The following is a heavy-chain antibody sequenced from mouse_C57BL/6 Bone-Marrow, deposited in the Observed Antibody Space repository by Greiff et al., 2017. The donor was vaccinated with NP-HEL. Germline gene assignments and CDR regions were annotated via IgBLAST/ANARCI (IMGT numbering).Heavy chain of an antibody. V-gene: IGHV5-2*03. CDR1: EYEFPSHD. Sequence: EVKVEESGGGLVQPGESLKLSCESNEYEFPSHDMSWVRKTPEKRLELVAAINSDGGSTYYPDTMERRFIISRDNTKKTLYLQMSSLRSEDTALYYCARHYSNYVHYAMDYWGQGTSVTVSS. CDR2: INSDGGST. D-gene: IGHD2-5*01. CDR3: ARHYSNYVHYAMDY. J-gene: IGHJ4*01.